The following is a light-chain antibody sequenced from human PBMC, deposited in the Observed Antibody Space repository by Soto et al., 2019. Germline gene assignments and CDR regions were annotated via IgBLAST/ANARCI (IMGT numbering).Light chain of an antibody. V-gene: IGKV3-20*01. CDR2: GTS. J-gene: IGKJ1*01. CDR3: QQYGSSLTWT. CDR1: QSVSSSH. Sequence: ELVLTQAPGTLSLSPGEGATLSCRSSQSVSSSHLAWYQVKPGQAPRLLIYGTSSRATGIPDRFSGSGSGTDFTLTISSLEPEDFAVYYCQQYGSSLTWTFGQGTKVDIK.